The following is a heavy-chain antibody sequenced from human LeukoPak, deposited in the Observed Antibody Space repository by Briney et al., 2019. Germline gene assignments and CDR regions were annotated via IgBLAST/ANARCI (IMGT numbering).Heavy chain of an antibody. CDR2: MSGSGTST. Sequence: PGGSLRLSCAASGFTFGSYAMSWVRQAPGKGLEWVSAMSGSGTSTYYADSVKGRFTISRDNSKNTLYLQLNSLRVEDTAVYYCAKDHASLGFAMDIWGQGTTVTVSS. J-gene: IGHJ6*02. D-gene: IGHD1-26*01. CDR3: AKDHASLGFAMDI. CDR1: GFTFGSYA. V-gene: IGHV3-23*01.